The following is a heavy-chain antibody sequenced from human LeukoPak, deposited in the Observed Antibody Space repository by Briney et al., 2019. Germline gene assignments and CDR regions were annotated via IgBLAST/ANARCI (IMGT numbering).Heavy chain of an antibody. CDR1: GFTFSSYS. CDR2: ISFDGGHR. J-gene: IGHJ4*02. V-gene: IGHV3-30*18. CDR3: AKDLRFFDY. D-gene: IGHD5/OR15-5a*01. Sequence: GGSLRLSCGASGFTFSSYSMHWVRQAPGKGLEWVAVISFDGGHRYYADSVKGRFTISRDNSKNTLYLQMNSLRAEDTAVYYCAKDLRFFDYWGQGTLVTVSS.